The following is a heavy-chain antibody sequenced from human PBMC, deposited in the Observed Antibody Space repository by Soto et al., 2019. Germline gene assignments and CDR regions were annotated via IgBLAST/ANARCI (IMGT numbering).Heavy chain of an antibody. CDR3: ARGEDIVLVPADDGMDV. Sequence: QVQLVESGGGVVQPGRSLRLSCAASGFTFSSYAMHWVRQAPGKGLEWVAVISCDGSNKYYADSVKGRFTISRDNSKNTLYLQMNSLRAEDTAVYYCARGEDIVLVPADDGMDVWGQGTTVTVSS. CDR1: GFTFSSYA. J-gene: IGHJ6*02. CDR2: ISCDGSNK. V-gene: IGHV3-30-3*01. D-gene: IGHD2-2*01.